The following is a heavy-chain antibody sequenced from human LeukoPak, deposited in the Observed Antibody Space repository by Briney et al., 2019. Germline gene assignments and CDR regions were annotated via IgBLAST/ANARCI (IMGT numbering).Heavy chain of an antibody. CDR1: GFTFSSYS. D-gene: IGHD3-3*01. Sequence: GGSLRLSCAASGFTFSSYSMNWVRLAPGRGLEWVSSISISSSYIYYADSVKGRFTISRDNAKNSLYLQMNSLRAEDTAVYYCARDLMGEDYDFWSGYYYFDYWGQGTLVTVSS. V-gene: IGHV3-21*01. CDR3: ARDLMGEDYDFWSGYYYFDY. CDR2: ISISSSYI. J-gene: IGHJ4*02.